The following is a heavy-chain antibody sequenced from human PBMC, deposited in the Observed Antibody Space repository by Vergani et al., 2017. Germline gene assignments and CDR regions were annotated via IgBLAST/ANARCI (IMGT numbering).Heavy chain of an antibody. CDR2: ISGSGGST. V-gene: IGHV3-23*04. CDR3: AKGDGYSSGFDY. J-gene: IGHJ4*02. D-gene: IGHD6-19*01. Sequence: VELVEFGGGVVQPGRSLRLSCAASGFTFSSYAMSWVRQAPGKGLEWVSAISGSGGSTYYADSVKGRFTISRDNSKNTLYLQMNSLRAEDTAVYYCAKGDGYSSGFDYWGQGTLVTVSS. CDR1: GFTFSSYA.